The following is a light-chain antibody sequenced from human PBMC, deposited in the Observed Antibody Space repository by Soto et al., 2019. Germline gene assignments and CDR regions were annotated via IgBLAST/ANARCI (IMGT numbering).Light chain of an antibody. CDR3: VAWDASLNGYV. CDR2: SNY. CDR1: SSNIGSKT. J-gene: IGLJ1*01. V-gene: IGLV1-44*01. Sequence: QSVLTQPPSASGTPGQRVTISCSGSSSNIGSKTVNWYQQLPGTAPKLLIYSNYQRPSGVPDRFSGSKSGTSASLAISGLQSEDEADYYCVAWDASLNGYVFGTGTKLTVL.